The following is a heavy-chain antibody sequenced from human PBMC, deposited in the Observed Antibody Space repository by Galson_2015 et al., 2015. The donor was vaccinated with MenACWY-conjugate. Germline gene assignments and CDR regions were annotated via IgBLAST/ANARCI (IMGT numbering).Heavy chain of an antibody. Sequence: SLRLSCATSGFIFSRYNMNWVRQAPGKGLEWVASIIGGNHTYYADSVKGRFTISRDNAKSSLYLQMNSLRAEDTAVYYCARDTVQMVTTKWGQGTLVTVSS. D-gene: IGHD4-17*01. CDR1: GFIFSRYN. CDR2: IIGGNHT. V-gene: IGHV3-21*06. CDR3: ARDTVQMVTTK. J-gene: IGHJ3*01.